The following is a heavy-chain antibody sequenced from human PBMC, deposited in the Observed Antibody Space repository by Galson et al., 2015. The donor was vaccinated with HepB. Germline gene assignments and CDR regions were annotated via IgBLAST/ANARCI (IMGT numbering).Heavy chain of an antibody. CDR2: VIPILGIA. J-gene: IGHJ1*01. Sequence: SVKVSCKASGGTFSSYTISWVRQAPGQGLEWMGRVIPILGIANYAQKFQGRVTITADKSTSTAYMELSSLRSEDTAVYYCSSSWYFEYFQHWGQGTLVTVSS. D-gene: IGHD6-13*01. V-gene: IGHV1-69*02. CDR1: GGTFSSYT. CDR3: SSSWYFEYFQH.